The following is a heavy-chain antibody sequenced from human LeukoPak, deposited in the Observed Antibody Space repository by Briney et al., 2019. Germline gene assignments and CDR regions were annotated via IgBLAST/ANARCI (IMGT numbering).Heavy chain of an antibody. CDR2: INPNSGGT. V-gene: IGHV1-2*02. D-gene: IGHD3-10*01. CDR3: ARDHRASGTLDFDY. J-gene: IGHJ4*02. Sequence: ASVKVSCKASGYTFTGYYMHWVRQAPGQGLEWMEWINPNSGGTNYEQKFQGRVTMTRDTSITTAYMELSRLRSDDTAVYYCARDHRASGTLDFDYWGQGTQVTVSS. CDR1: GYTFTGYY.